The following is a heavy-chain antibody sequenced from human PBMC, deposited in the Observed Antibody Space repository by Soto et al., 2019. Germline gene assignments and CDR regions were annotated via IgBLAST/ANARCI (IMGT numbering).Heavy chain of an antibody. CDR3: VLWPPYYFDY. Sequence: GGSLRLSCAASGFTFRSYAMHWVRQAPGKGLEWVSAISGSGGSTYYADSVKGRFTISRDNSKNTLYLQMNSLRAEDTAVYYCVLWPPYYFDYWGQGTLVTVSS. CDR1: GFTFRSYA. D-gene: IGHD3-10*01. CDR2: ISGSGGST. J-gene: IGHJ4*02. V-gene: IGHV3-23*01.